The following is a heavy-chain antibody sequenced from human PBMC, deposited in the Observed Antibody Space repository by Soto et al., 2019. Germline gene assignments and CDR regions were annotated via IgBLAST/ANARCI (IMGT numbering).Heavy chain of an antibody. V-gene: IGHV3-30*18. CDR2: ISYDGSNK. D-gene: IGHD1-1*01. CDR1: GFTFSSYG. Sequence: GGSLRLSCAASGFTFSSYGMHWVRQAPGKGLEWVAVISYDGSNKYYADSVKGRFTISRDNSKNTLYLQMNSLRAEDTAVYYCAKATPTNYYGMDVWGQGTTVTVSS. J-gene: IGHJ6*02. CDR3: AKATPTNYYGMDV.